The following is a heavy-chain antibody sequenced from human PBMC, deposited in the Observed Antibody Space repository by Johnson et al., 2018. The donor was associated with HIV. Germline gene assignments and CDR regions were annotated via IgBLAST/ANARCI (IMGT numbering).Heavy chain of an antibody. V-gene: IGHV3-30*04. J-gene: IGHJ3*02. Sequence: QLVESGGGVVRPGRSLRLSCAASGFTFTNYAMHWVRQAPGKGLEWVAVISYDGNNKYYAESVKGRFTISRDNSKNTLYLQTNRLRVEDTAVYYCARDRENGLAWGWALDIWGQGTMVTVSS. CDR3: ARDRENGLAWGWALDI. D-gene: IGHD6-19*01. CDR2: ISYDGNNK. CDR1: GFTFTNYA.